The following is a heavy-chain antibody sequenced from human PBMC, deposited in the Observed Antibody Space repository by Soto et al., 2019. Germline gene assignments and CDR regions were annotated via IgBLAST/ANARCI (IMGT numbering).Heavy chain of an antibody. J-gene: IGHJ6*03. CDR1: GGSISSGGYY. CDR2: IYYSGST. Sequence: SETLSLTCTVSGGSISSGGYYWSWIRQHPRKGLEWIGYIYYSGSTYYNPSLKSRVTISVDTSKNQFSLKLSSVTAADTAVYYCARSSSLYYYMDVWGKGTTVTVSS. CDR3: ARSSSLYYYMDV. V-gene: IGHV4-31*03. D-gene: IGHD2-2*01.